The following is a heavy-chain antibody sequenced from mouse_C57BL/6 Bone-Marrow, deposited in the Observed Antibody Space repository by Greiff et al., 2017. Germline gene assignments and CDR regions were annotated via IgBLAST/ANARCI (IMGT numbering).Heavy chain of an antibody. J-gene: IGHJ2*01. CDR3: TRGEDSPYYFDY. CDR1: GYTFTDYE. CDR2: IDPETGGT. V-gene: IGHV1-15*01. Sequence: QVQLQQSGAELVRPGASVTLSCKASGYTFTDYEMHWVKQTPVHGLEWIGAIDPETGGTAYNQKFTGKAILTADKSSSTAYMELRSLTSEDSAVYYCTRGEDSPYYFDYWGQGTTLTVAS. D-gene: IGHD2-12*01.